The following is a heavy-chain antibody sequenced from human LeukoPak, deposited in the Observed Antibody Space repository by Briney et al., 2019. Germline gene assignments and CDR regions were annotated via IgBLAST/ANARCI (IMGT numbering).Heavy chain of an antibody. CDR2: IYPGDSDT. CDR3: ARHGEYGSGSYFYYGMDV. Sequence: GESLKISCKGSGYSFTSYWIGWVRQMPGKGLEWMGIIYPGDSDTRYSPSFQGQVTISADKSISTAYLQWSSLKASGTAMYYCARHGEYGSGSYFYYGMDVWGKGTTVTVSS. CDR1: GYSFTSYW. V-gene: IGHV5-51*01. J-gene: IGHJ6*04. D-gene: IGHD3-10*01.